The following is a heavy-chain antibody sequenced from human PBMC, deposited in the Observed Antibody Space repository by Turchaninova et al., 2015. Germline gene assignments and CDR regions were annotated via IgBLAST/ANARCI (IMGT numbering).Heavy chain of an antibody. J-gene: IGHJ4*02. CDR2: INQSVST. V-gene: IGHV4-34*01. CDR1: GESFSGYS. Sequence: QVQLQQWGDGLLMPSETLSLTSAVYGESFSGYSWSGIRQPPGEGLEWIWEINQSVSTNYNPALKSRVTISVDTSKNQFSLKLSSVAAADTAVYYCARSWGGGVCYFDYWGQGTLVTVSS. D-gene: IGHD2-8*02. CDR3: ARSWGGGVCYFDY.